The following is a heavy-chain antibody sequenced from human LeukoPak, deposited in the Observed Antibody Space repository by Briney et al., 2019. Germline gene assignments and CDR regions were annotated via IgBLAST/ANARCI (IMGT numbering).Heavy chain of an antibody. CDR2: ISSSSSTI. D-gene: IGHD5-24*01. J-gene: IGHJ6*03. V-gene: IGHV3-48*01. CDR1: GFTLSSYS. CDR3: ARDQEMATDYYYYYMDV. Sequence: GGSLRLSCAASGFTLSSYSMNWVRQAPGKGLEWVSYISSSSSTIYYADSVKGRFTISRDNAKNSLYLQMNSLRAEDTAVYYCARDQEMATDYYYYYMDVWGKGTTVTISS.